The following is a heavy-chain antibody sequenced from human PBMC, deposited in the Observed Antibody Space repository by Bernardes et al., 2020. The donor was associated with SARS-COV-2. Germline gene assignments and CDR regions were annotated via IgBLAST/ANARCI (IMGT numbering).Heavy chain of an antibody. CDR2: ITWNGGLI. D-gene: IGHD6-19*01. Sequence: GGSLRLSCVASGFSFDDYTLHWIRQAPGEGLEWVSGITWNGGLIGYADSVRGRFTISRDNAKNSLYLQMNSLKTEDTALYYCTRDPAVTGSGGLDSWGQGTLVTVSA. CDR3: TRDPAVTGSGGLDS. CDR1: GFSFDDYT. V-gene: IGHV3-9*01. J-gene: IGHJ4*02.